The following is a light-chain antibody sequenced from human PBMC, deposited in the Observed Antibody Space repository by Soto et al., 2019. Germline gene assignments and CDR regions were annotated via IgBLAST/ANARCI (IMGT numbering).Light chain of an antibody. CDR1: QSILDRSKNKYY. CDR3: QQYFTSPWT. J-gene: IGKJ1*01. Sequence: DIVMTQSPDSLAVSLGERATFNCKSSQSILDRSKNKYYLAWYQQKSGQPPKLLIYWASLREPGVPDRFTGSGSGTDFTLTISSLQAEDVAVYYCQQYFTSPWTSGQGTKVEI. CDR2: WAS. V-gene: IGKV4-1*01.